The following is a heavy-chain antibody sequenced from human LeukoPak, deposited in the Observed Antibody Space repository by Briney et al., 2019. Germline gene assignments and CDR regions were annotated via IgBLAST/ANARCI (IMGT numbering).Heavy chain of an antibody. CDR1: GYTFTSYG. D-gene: IGHD5-12*01. CDR3: ARDHMSGYDLSYYYYMDV. J-gene: IGHJ6*03. V-gene: IGHV1-18*01. CDR2: ISAYNGNT. Sequence: ASVKVSCKASGYTFTSYGISWVRQAPGQGLEWMGWISAYNGNTNYAQKLQGRVTMTTDTSTSTAYMELRSLRSDDTAVYYCARDHMSGYDLSYYYYMDVWGKGTTVTVSS.